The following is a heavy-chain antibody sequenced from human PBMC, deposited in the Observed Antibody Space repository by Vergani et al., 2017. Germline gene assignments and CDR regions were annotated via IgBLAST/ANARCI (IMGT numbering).Heavy chain of an antibody. J-gene: IGHJ4*02. D-gene: IGHD6-6*01. V-gene: IGHV3-23*01. Sequence: EVQLLESGGGLVQPGGSLRLSCAASGFTFSSYAMSWVRQAPGKGLEWVSAISGSGGSTYYADSVKGRFTISRDNSKNTLYLQMNSLRAEDTAVYYCARDPKSSSSTFDYWGQGTLVTVSS. CDR2: ISGSGGST. CDR1: GFTFSSYA. CDR3: ARDPKSSSSTFDY.